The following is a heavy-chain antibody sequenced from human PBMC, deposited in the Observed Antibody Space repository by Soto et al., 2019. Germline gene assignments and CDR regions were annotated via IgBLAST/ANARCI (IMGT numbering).Heavy chain of an antibody. D-gene: IGHD3-22*01. CDR2: IYTGGIT. J-gene: IGHJ4*02. V-gene: IGHV4-4*07. Sequence: SETLSLTCTVSGGSVSSYYWSWIRQPAGKGLEWIGRIYTGGITNYNPSLKSQVTMSVDTSKNQFSLRLTSVTAADTAVYYCATASVGHPGSGSWIMAFESWGPGNLVTXSS. CDR3: ATASVGHPGSGSWIMAFES. CDR1: GGSVSSYY.